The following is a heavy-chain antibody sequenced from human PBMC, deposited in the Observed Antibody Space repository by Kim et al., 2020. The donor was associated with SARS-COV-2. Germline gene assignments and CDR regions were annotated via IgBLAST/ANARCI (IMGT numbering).Heavy chain of an antibody. CDR2: INHSGRT. D-gene: IGHD7-27*01. J-gene: IGHJ4*02. V-gene: IGHV4-34*01. Sequence: SETLSLTCAVYGGSFSGYYWSWIRQPPGKGLEWIGEINHSGRTNYNPSLKSRVNISLETSKNHFSLKLRSVTAADTAVYYCARRPGAFDYWGQGTLVTVSS. CDR3: ARRPGAFDY. CDR1: GGSFSGYY.